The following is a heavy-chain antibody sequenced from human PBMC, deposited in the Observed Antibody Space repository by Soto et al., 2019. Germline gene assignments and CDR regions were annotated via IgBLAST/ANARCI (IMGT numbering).Heavy chain of an antibody. J-gene: IGHJ4*02. V-gene: IGHV4-59*01. Sequence: PSETLSLTCTVSGGSISSYYWSWIRQPPGKGLEWIGYIYYSGSTNYNPSLKSRVTISVDTSKNQFSLKLSSVTAADTAVYYCARSSGSYYPYYFDYWGQGTLVTVSS. CDR1: GGSISSYY. CDR2: IYYSGST. CDR3: ARSSGSYYPYYFDY. D-gene: IGHD1-26*01.